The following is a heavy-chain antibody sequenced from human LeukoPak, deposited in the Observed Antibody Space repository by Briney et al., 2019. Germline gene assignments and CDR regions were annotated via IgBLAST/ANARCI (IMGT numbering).Heavy chain of an antibody. Sequence: GGSLRLSCAAYGFTFSSYSMSWVRQAPGKGLEWVSSISSSSSYIYYADSVKGRFTISRDNAKNSLYLQMNSLRAEDTAVYYCARANDNYYYYYIDVWGKGTTVTISS. V-gene: IGHV3-21*01. J-gene: IGHJ6*03. CDR2: ISSSSSYI. D-gene: IGHD3-9*01. CDR1: GFTFSSYS. CDR3: ARANDNYYYYYIDV.